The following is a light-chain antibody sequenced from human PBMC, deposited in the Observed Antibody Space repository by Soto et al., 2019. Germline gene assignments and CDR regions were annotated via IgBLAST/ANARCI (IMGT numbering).Light chain of an antibody. CDR1: SSDVGGYNY. V-gene: IGLV2-14*01. Sequence: QSPLTQPASVSGSPGQSITISCTGTSSDVGGYNYVSWYQQHPGKAPKLMIYDVSNRPSGVSNRFSGSKSGNTASLTLSGLQAEDEADYYCSSYTSSSTYVVFGGGTKLAVL. CDR3: SSYTSSSTYVV. CDR2: DVS. J-gene: IGLJ2*01.